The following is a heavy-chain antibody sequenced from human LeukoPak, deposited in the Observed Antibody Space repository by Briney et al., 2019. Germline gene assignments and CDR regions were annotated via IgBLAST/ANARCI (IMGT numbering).Heavy chain of an antibody. CDR2: INQDGSEK. V-gene: IGHV3-7*03. CDR1: GFTFTTYW. D-gene: IGHD3-16*02. Sequence: PGGSLRLSCAASGFTFTTYWMSWVRQAPGKGLEWVANINQDGSEKYFVDSVKGRFTISRDNAKNSLYLQMNSLRAEDTAVYYCARLYYDYVWGSYRYMNWFDPWGQGTLVTVSS. CDR3: ARLYYDYVWGSYRYMNWFDP. J-gene: IGHJ5*02.